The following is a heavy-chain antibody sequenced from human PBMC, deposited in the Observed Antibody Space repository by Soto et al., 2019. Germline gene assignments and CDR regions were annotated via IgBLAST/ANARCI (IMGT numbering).Heavy chain of an antibody. D-gene: IGHD3-9*01. Sequence: QVQLVQSGAEVKKPGSWVKVSCKASGGTFSGHAISWLRQAPGQGLEWMGGIIPFFKGTNYAQKFQGRVTITADDSTSTAYMDLSSLRSEDTAVYYCARDVPLNYYDRTFHYYAMDVWGQGTTVTVSS. J-gene: IGHJ6*02. CDR3: ARDVPLNYYDRTFHYYAMDV. CDR1: GGTFSGHA. CDR2: IIPFFKGT. V-gene: IGHV1-69*01.